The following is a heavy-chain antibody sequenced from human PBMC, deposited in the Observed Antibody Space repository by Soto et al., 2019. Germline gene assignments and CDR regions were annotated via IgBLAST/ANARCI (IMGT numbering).Heavy chain of an antibody. CDR3: AGLGMVAAHREFDP. CDR2: INQSGGP. CDR1: SGTISSSNW. Sequence: QVQLQESGPGLVKPSGTLSLTCAVSSGTISSSNWWTWVRQPPGKGLEWIGEINQSGGPNYNPSLRSRVTISVDKSKSQFSLKLSSVTAADTAIYYCAGLGMVAAHREFDPWGQGTLVTVSS. J-gene: IGHJ5*02. V-gene: IGHV4-4*02. D-gene: IGHD2-15*01.